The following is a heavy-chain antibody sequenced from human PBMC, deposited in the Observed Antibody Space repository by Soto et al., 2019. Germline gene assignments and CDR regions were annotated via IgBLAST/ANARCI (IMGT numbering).Heavy chain of an antibody. Sequence: QVQLVESGGGVVQPGTSLRLSCAASGFTFNNYGMHWVRQAPGTGLEWVAAISNDGSDKYYADSVKGRLTISRDNSKNTLHLQMDSLRAEDTAVYYCAKDQGIAASHGIDWGQGTMVTVSS. V-gene: IGHV3-30*18. J-gene: IGHJ3*01. D-gene: IGHD6-13*01. CDR3: AKDQGIAASHGID. CDR1: GFTFNNYG. CDR2: ISNDGSDK.